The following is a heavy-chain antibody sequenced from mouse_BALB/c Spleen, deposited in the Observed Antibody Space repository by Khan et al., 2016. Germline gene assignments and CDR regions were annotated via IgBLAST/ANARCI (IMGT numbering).Heavy chain of an antibody. V-gene: IGHV1-7*01. J-gene: IGHJ2*01. Sequence: QVQLQQSGTELAKPGASVKMSCKASGYTFTSYWMHWVKQRPGQGLEWIGYINPHTDYTDYNQKFKDKATLTADKSSSTAYMQLSSLTSEDSAVYYCARGDYWGQGTTLTVSS. CDR1: GYTFTSYW. CDR3: ARGDY. CDR2: INPHTDYT.